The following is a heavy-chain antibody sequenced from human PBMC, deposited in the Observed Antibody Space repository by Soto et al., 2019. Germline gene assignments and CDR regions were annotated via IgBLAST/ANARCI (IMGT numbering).Heavy chain of an antibody. CDR2: ISGSGTST. CDR3: AKRRITIFH. V-gene: IGHV3-23*01. D-gene: IGHD3-9*01. Sequence: GGSLRLSCAASGFTFSSYVMILVRQAPGKGLEWVSAISGSGTSTYYADSVKGRFTISRDNSRNTLYLQMNSLRAEDTAIYYCAKRRITIFHWGQGTPVTVSS. CDR1: GFTFSSYV. J-gene: IGHJ4*02.